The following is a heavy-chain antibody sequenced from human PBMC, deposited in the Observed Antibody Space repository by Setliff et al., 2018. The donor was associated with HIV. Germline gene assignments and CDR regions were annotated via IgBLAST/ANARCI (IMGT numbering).Heavy chain of an antibody. Sequence: PSETLSLTCDVSGYSISSGYYWGWIRQSPGKGLEWIETIYNTGSTYYNPSLKSRVTISVATSKNHFSLMVTSMTAADTAIYYCLRARAEWVEFHSVPSYFDYWGQGTLVTVSS. D-gene: IGHD3-3*01. V-gene: IGHV4-38-2*01. CDR3: LRARAEWVEFHSVPSYFDY. CDR1: GYSISSGYY. J-gene: IGHJ4*02. CDR2: IYNTGST.